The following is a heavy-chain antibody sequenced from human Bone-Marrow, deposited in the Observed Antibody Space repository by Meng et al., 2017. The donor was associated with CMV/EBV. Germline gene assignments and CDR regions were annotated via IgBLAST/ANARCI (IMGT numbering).Heavy chain of an antibody. Sequence: CAASGFTFTKAAMRWVRRAPGKGLEWVSTYRINRGPTYYADSVRGRLTISRDNSKNTLYLQMTSLRAEDTAVYYCAKLWFGVRVFDYWGQGTLVTVSS. CDR1: GFTFTKAA. CDR3: AKLWFGVRVFDY. V-gene: IGHV3-23*01. J-gene: IGHJ4*02. D-gene: IGHD3-10*01. CDR2: YRINRGPT.